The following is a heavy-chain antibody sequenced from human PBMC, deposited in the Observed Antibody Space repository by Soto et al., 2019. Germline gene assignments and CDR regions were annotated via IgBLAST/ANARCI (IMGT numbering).Heavy chain of an antibody. CDR1: GGYVSSASYY. V-gene: IGHV4-61*01. CDR2: IYDSEST. J-gene: IGHJ1*01. Sequence: QVQLQESGPGLVKPSETLSLTCSVSGGYVSSASYYWGWIRQPPGKGLEWIGHIYDSESTYYNPALKSRVTISLDTSKTPFSLKLSSVTAADTAVYFCARVTVYYDNGPYIYTYFHHWGQGTLVIVPS. CDR3: ARVTVYYDNGPYIYTYFHH. D-gene: IGHD3-22*01.